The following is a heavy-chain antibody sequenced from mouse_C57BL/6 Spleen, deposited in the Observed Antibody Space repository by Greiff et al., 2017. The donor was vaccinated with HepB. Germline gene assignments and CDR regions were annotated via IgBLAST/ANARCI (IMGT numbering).Heavy chain of an antibody. CDR2: IYPSDSET. J-gene: IGHJ3*01. Sequence: QVQLQQPGAELVRPGSSVKLSCKASGYTFTSYWMDWVKQRPGQGLEWIGNIYPSDSETHYNQKFKDKATLTVDKSSSTAYMQLSSLTSEDYAVYYCAREGMVTTAYWGQGTLVTVSA. D-gene: IGHD2-2*01. V-gene: IGHV1-61*01. CDR3: AREGMVTTAY. CDR1: GYTFTSYW.